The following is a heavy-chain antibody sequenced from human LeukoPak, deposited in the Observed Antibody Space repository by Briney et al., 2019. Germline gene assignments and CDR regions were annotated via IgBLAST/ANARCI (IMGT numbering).Heavy chain of an antibody. V-gene: IGHV3-53*01. Sequence: PGGSLRLSCVASGFTVSSSYMSWVRQAPGKGPEYVSFIYSGGSTFYADSVKGRSTISRDNSKNTLHLQMNSLRADDTAIYYCATARRHDYGDYGGAFDNWGQGILVTVSS. D-gene: IGHD4-17*01. CDR1: GFTVSSSY. CDR3: ATARRHDYGDYGGAFDN. CDR2: IYSGGST. J-gene: IGHJ4*02.